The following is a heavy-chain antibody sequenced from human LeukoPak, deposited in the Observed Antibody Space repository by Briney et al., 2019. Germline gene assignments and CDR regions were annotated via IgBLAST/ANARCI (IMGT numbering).Heavy chain of an antibody. Sequence: PGGSLRLSCAASGFTIRDYVMSWVRQAPGKGLEWVSYIDPSGTALYYADSVKGRFTVSRGNGKNSLSLQLRSLRAEDTALYYCARAAYNWNWGQGTLVTVSS. V-gene: IGHV3-11*01. CDR3: ARAAYNWN. CDR1: GFTIRDYV. D-gene: IGHD1-20*01. J-gene: IGHJ4*02. CDR2: IDPSGTAL.